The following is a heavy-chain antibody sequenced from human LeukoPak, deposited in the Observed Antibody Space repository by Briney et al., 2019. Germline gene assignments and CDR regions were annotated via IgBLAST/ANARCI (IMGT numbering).Heavy chain of an antibody. V-gene: IGHV4-34*01. J-gene: IGHJ4*02. Sequence: SETLSLTCAVYGGSFSGYYWSWIRQPPGKGLEWIGEINHSGSTNYNPSLKSRVTISVDTSKNQFSLKLSSVTAADTAVYYCARALPLRGSGSYYRPDYLDCWGQGTLVTVSS. CDR3: ARALPLRGSGSYYRPDYLDC. D-gene: IGHD3-10*01. CDR1: GGSFSGYY. CDR2: INHSGST.